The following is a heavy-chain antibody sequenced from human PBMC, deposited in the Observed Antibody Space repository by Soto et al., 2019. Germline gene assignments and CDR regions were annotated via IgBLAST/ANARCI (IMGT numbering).Heavy chain of an antibody. D-gene: IGHD4-17*01. Sequence: GGSLRLSCAASGFTFSSYAMSWVRQAPGKGLEWVSAISGSGGSTYYADSVKGRFTISRDNSKNTPYLQMNSLRAEDTAVYYCAKDPSGVYGEFDYWGQGTLVTVSS. V-gene: IGHV3-23*01. CDR1: GFTFSSYA. J-gene: IGHJ4*02. CDR2: ISGSGGST. CDR3: AKDPSGVYGEFDY.